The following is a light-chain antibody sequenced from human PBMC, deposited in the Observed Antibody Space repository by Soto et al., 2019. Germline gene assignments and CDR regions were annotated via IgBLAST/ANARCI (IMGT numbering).Light chain of an antibody. V-gene: IGLV1-44*01. CDR2: SND. CDR3: AAWDDSLDGSYV. CDR1: SCNIGRST. Sequence: QSVLTQPPSASGTPGQRVTISCSGSSCNIGRSTVNWYQHLPGTAPKLLMYSNDQRPSGVPDRFSGSKSGTSASLAISGLQSEDEADYYCAAWDDSLDGSYVFGTGTKVTVL. J-gene: IGLJ1*01.